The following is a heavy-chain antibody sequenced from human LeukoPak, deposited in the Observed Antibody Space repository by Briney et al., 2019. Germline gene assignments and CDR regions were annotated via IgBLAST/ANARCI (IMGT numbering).Heavy chain of an antibody. CDR3: ASDSTGRLAFDY. J-gene: IGHJ4*02. CDR2: INHSGST. CDR1: GGSFSGYY. Sequence: SETLSLTCAVYGGSFSGYYWSWIRQPPGKGLEWIGEINHSGSTNYNPSLKSRVTISVDTSKNQFSLKLSSVTAADTAVYYCASDSTGRLAFDYWGQGTLVTVSS. V-gene: IGHV4-34*01. D-gene: IGHD3-22*01.